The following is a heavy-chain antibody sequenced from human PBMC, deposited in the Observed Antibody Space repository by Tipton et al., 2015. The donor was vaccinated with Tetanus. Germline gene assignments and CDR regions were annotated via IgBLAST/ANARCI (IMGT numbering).Heavy chain of an antibody. CDR1: GASIKNSPYF. CDR3: ARKLADYNGGGMDV. V-gene: IGHV4-31*03. D-gene: IGHD5-12*01. Sequence: TLSLTCSVSGASIKNSPYFWNWIRHNPGKGLEWIGYIYYSGSTYYNPSLKSRVTMSVDTSNNQFSLNLTSVTAADTAVYFCARKLADYNGGGMDVWGPGTTVTVSS. J-gene: IGHJ6*02. CDR2: IYYSGST.